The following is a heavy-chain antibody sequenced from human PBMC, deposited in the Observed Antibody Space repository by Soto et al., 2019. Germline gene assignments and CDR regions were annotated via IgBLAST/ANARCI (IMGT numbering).Heavy chain of an antibody. CDR2: IIPMFGTA. Sequence: SVQVSCKAPGGTFSTYAISWVRQAPGQGLEWMGGIIPMFGTANYAQRFQDRVTITADESTNTVYMELSSLRSEDTAVYFCASGIQLWLRRINNGYSGWGQGTLVTVSS. D-gene: IGHD5-18*01. V-gene: IGHV1-69*13. CDR1: GGTFSTYA. CDR3: ASGIQLWLRRINNGYSG. J-gene: IGHJ4*02.